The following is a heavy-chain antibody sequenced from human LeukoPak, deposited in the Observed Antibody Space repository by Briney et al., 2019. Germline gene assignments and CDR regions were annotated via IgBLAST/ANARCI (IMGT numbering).Heavy chain of an antibody. Sequence: GESLKISCKGSGYSFTSYWIGWVRQMPGKGLEWMGIIYPGGSDTRYSPPFQGQVTISADKSISTAYLQWSSLKASDTAMYYCARSPYYDFWSGPAHNNWFDPWGQGTLVTVSS. D-gene: IGHD3-3*01. CDR2: IYPGGSDT. J-gene: IGHJ5*02. CDR3: ARSPYYDFWSGPAHNNWFDP. V-gene: IGHV5-51*01. CDR1: GYSFTSYW.